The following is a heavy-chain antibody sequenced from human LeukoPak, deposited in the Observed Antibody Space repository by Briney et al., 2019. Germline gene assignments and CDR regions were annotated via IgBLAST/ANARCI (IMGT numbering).Heavy chain of an antibody. D-gene: IGHD6-19*01. CDR1: GGFFRGYY. CDR3: ARGRGYSSGWHFDY. J-gene: IGHJ4*02. Sequence: SETLSLTCAVYGGFFRGYYWSWIRQPPGKGLEWIGEINHSGSTNYNPSLKRRVTISVVPSKNQFSMKLSSVTAADTAVYYCARGRGYSSGWHFDYWGQGTLVTVSS. CDR2: INHSGST. V-gene: IGHV4-34*01.